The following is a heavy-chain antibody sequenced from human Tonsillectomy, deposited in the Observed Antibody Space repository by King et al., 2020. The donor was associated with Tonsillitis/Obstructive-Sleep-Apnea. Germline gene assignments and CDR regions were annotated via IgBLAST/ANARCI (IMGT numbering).Heavy chain of an antibody. D-gene: IGHD3-3*01. CDR2: IDWDDDK. CDR1: GFSLSTSGMC. J-gene: IGHJ4*02. Sequence: TLKESGPALVKPTQTLTLTCTFSGFSLSTSGMCVSWIRQPPGKALEWLARIDWDDDKYYSTSLKTRLTISKDTSKNQVVLTLTNMDPVDTATYYCARMSHNIWSGFPALLDYCRQGTLVTVSS. CDR3: ARMSHNIWSGFPALLDY. V-gene: IGHV2-70*11.